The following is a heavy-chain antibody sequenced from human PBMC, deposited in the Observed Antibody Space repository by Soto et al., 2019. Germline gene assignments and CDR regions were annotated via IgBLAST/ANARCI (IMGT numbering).Heavy chain of an antibody. CDR3: ARDRGHSGDGMDV. CDR1: GGTFSSYA. CDR2: IIPIFGTA. V-gene: IGHV1-69*13. Sequence: SVKVSCKASGGTFSSYAISWVRQAPGQGLEWMGGIIPIFGTANYAQKFQGRVTITADESASTAYMELSGLRSEDTAVYYCARDRGHSGDGMDVCGQGTTVTVSS. J-gene: IGHJ6*02. D-gene: IGHD5-12*01.